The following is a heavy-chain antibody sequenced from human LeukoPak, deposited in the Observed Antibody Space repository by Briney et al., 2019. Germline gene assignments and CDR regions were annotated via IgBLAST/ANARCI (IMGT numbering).Heavy chain of an antibody. CDR1: GFTFSNYN. J-gene: IGHJ4*02. CDR3: ARVSTAVSLAIDY. CDR2: ISSSSRYM. Sequence: GGSLRLSCAASGFTFSNYNMNWVRQAPGKGLERVSVISSSSRYMYYADSVKGRFTISRDNAKNSLYLQMNSLRAEDTAAYYCARVSTAVSLAIDYWGQGTLVTVST. D-gene: IGHD6-13*01. V-gene: IGHV3-21*06.